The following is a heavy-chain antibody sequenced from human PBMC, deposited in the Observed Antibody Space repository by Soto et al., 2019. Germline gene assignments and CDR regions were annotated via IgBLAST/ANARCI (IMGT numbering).Heavy chain of an antibody. D-gene: IGHD2-2*01. CDR3: ARGGGIVVVPAAIGVPVGGMDV. CDR2: INHSGST. CDR1: GGSFSGYY. Sequence: PSETLSLTCAVYGGSFSGYYWSWIRQPPGKGLEWIGEINHSGSTNYNPSLKSRVTISVDTSKNQFSLKLSSVTAADTAVYYCARGGGIVVVPAAIGVPVGGMDVWGQGTTVTVSS. V-gene: IGHV4-34*01. J-gene: IGHJ6*02.